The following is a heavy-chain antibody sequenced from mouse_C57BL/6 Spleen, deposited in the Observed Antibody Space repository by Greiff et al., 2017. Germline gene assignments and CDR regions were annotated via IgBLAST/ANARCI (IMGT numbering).Heavy chain of an antibody. D-gene: IGHD1-1*01. J-gene: IGHJ3*01. Sequence: QLQQPGAELVRPGASVTLSCKASGYTFTDYEMHWVKQTPVHGLEWIGAIDPETGGTAYNQKFKGKAILTADKSSSTAYMELRSLTSEDSAVYYCTRIYYYGSWFAYWGQGTLVTVSA. V-gene: IGHV1-15*01. CDR2: IDPETGGT. CDR1: GYTFTDYE. CDR3: TRIYYYGSWFAY.